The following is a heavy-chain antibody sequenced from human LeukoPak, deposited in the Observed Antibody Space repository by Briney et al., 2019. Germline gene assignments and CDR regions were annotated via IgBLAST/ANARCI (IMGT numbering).Heavy chain of an antibody. CDR1: GGTFISYA. D-gene: IGHD3-22*01. J-gene: IGHJ4*02. CDR3: ARGPPPTYYYDSSGYYSH. CDR2: LIPIFGTA. V-gene: IGHV1-69*13. Sequence: GASVKVSCKASGGTFISYAISWVRQAPGQGLEWMGGLIPIFGTANYAQKFQGRVTITADESTSTDYMELSSLRSEDTAVYYCARGPPPTYYYDSSGYYSHWGQGTLVTVSS.